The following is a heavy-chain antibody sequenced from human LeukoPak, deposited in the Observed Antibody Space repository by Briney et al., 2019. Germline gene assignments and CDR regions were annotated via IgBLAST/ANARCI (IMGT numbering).Heavy chain of an antibody. D-gene: IGHD6-19*01. CDR2: ICTYNGDT. V-gene: IGHV1-18*01. Sequence: ASVNVSCKASGYTFTSHGISWVRQAPGQGLEWMGWICTYNGDTKYTQRLQGRVTLTSDTYTDTVYMEVRSLKSDDTAVYYCARDLAFLAVPAANGWFDPWGQGTLVIVSS. CDR1: GYTFTSHG. J-gene: IGHJ5*02. CDR3: ARDLAFLAVPAANGWFDP.